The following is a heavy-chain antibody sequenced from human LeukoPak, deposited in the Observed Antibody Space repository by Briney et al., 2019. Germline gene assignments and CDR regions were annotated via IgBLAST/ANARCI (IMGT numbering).Heavy chain of an antibody. V-gene: IGHV4-34*01. CDR1: GGSFSGYY. Sequence: PSETLSLTCAVYGGSFSGYYWSWIRQPPGKGLEWIGEINHSGSTNYNSSLKSRVTFSVDTSKNQFSLKLSSVTAADTAVYYCARFMSGWYSDYWGQGALVTVSS. CDR3: ARFMSGWYSDY. D-gene: IGHD6-19*01. J-gene: IGHJ4*02. CDR2: INHSGST.